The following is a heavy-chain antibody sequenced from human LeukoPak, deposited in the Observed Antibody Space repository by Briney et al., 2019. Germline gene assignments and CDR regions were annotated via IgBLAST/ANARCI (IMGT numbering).Heavy chain of an antibody. CDR3: ARHYASGTYPLDY. Sequence: SETLSLTCTVSGDSISPHYWSWIRQPPGKGLEYIGFIHYTGSTNYNPSLKSRVTMSVDVSRNQLSLKLSSVTAADTAVYYCARHYASGTYPLDYWGQGTLVTVSS. D-gene: IGHD3-10*01. CDR2: IHYTGST. V-gene: IGHV4-59*08. J-gene: IGHJ4*02. CDR1: GDSISPHY.